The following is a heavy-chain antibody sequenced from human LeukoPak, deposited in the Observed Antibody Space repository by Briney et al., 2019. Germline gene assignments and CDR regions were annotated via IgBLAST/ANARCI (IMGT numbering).Heavy chain of an antibody. CDR1: GYTFTSYG. Sequence: GASVTVSCKASGYTFTSYGISWVRQAPGQGLEWMGWISAYNGNTNYAQKLEGRVTMTTHTSTSTAYMELRSLRSDDTAVHYCAGHSSGTALFDYWGQGTLVTVSS. J-gene: IGHJ4*02. D-gene: IGHD3-22*01. V-gene: IGHV1-18*01. CDR3: AGHSSGTALFDY. CDR2: ISAYNGNT.